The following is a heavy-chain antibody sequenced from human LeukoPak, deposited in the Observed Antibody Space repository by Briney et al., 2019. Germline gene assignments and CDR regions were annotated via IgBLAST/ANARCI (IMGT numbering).Heavy chain of an antibody. CDR2: IRRGANSYTT. J-gene: IGHJ3*02. V-gene: IGHV3-72*01. CDR3: SRDGGEGGNSAFDI. Sequence: GVSLRLSCAASGFTFSDYILDWVRQAPGKGLEWVGRIRRGANSYTTEYAASVKGRFTISRDDSKNSLYLHMNSLKTEDTAVYQCSRDGGEGGNSAFDIWGQGRMVTVYS. D-gene: IGHD3-16*01. CDR1: GFTFSDYI.